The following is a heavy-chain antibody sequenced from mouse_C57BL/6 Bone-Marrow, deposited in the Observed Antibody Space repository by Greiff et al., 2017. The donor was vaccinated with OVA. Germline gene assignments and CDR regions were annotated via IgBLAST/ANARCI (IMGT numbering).Heavy chain of an antibody. Sequence: EVQLQQSGAELVRPGASVKLSCIASGFNIKDDYMHWVKQRPEQGLEWIGWIDPENGDTEYASKFQGKATITADTSSNTAYLQLSSLTSEDTAVYYCTLDGYYSPWYFDVWGTGTTVTVSS. CDR1: GFNIKDDY. J-gene: IGHJ1*03. CDR3: TLDGYYSPWYFDV. V-gene: IGHV14-4*01. D-gene: IGHD2-3*01. CDR2: IDPENGDT.